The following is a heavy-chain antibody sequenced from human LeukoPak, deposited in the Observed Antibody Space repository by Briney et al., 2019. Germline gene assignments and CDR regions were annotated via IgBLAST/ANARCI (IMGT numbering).Heavy chain of an antibody. CDR2: IIPILGIA. V-gene: IGHV1-69*04. CDR1: GGTFSSYA. D-gene: IGHD3-22*01. J-gene: IGHJ6*02. CDR3: ARAPDYYDSSSSMDV. Sequence: SVKVSCKASGGTFSSYAISWVRQAPGQGLEWMGRIIPILGIANYAQKFQGRVTITADKSTSTAYMELSSLRSEDTAVYYCARAPDYYDSSSSMDVWGQGTTVTVSS.